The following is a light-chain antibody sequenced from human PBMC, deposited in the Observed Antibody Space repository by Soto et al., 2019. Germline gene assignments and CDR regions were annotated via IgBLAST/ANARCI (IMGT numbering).Light chain of an antibody. J-gene: IGKJ4*01. CDR2: IAS. CDR3: QQYDNLPLT. CDR1: QSISFN. V-gene: IGKV3-15*01. Sequence: EIVMTQSPATLSLSPGERVTLSCRASQSISFNLAWYQQKPGQAPRLLIYIASTRAAGIPARFSGSGSGTEFTLTISSLKSEDFETYYCQQYDNLPLTFGGGTKVDIK.